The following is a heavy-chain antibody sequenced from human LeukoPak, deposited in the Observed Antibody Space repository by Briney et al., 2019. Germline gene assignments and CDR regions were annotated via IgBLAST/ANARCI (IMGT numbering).Heavy chain of an antibody. CDR3: ARGVVVITLRYYYYGMDV. Sequence: SETLSLTCAVYGGSFSGYYWSWTRQPPGKGLEWIGEINHSGSTNYNPSLKSRVTISVDTSKNQFSLKLSSVTAADTAVYYCARGVVVITLRYYYYGMDVWGQGTTVTVSS. J-gene: IGHJ6*02. CDR1: GGSFSGYY. V-gene: IGHV4-34*01. CDR2: INHSGST. D-gene: IGHD3-22*01.